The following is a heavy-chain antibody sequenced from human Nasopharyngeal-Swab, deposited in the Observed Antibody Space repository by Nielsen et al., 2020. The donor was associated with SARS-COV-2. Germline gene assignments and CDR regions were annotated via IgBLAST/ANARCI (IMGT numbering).Heavy chain of an antibody. Sequence: GGSLRLSCAASGFTFSSYEMNWVRQAPGKGLEWVSYISSSGSTIYYADSVKGRFTISRDNAKNSLYLQMNSLRAEDTALYYCAKLARIAAAGTSVDYWGQGTMVTVSS. J-gene: IGHJ4*02. CDR2: ISSSGSTI. V-gene: IGHV3-48*03. CDR1: GFTFSSYE. CDR3: AKLARIAAAGTSVDY. D-gene: IGHD6-13*01.